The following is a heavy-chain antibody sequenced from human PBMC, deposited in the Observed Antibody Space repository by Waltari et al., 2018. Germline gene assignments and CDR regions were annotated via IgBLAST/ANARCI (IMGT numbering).Heavy chain of an antibody. V-gene: IGHV4-31*03. J-gene: IGHJ2*01. D-gene: IGHD4-17*01. CDR3: ARVKSVTTDWYFDL. Sequence: QVQLQESGPGLVKPSQTLSLTCTVSGGSISSGGYYWSWIRQHPGKGLEWIGYSYYSGRTYYNPSLKSRVTRSVDTSKNQFSLKLSSVTAADTAVYYCARVKSVTTDWYFDLWGRGTLVTVSS. CDR2: SYYSGRT. CDR1: GGSISSGGYY.